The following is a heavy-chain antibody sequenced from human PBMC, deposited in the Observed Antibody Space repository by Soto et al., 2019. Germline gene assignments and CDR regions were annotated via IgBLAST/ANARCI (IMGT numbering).Heavy chain of an antibody. CDR3: ARDSGAALYGEDALDI. J-gene: IGHJ3*02. CDR1: GYSFSGYD. CDR2: VSTSIRST. Sequence: QGKLVQSGPEVKKPGASVKVSCTASGYSFSGYDITWVRQAPGQGLEWLGWVSTSIRSTMSAEKLQGRLTMTTDTSTTTLYMELRGLTSDDTAVYYCARDSGAALYGEDALDIWGQGTMVSVYS. V-gene: IGHV1-18*04. D-gene: IGHD3-10*01.